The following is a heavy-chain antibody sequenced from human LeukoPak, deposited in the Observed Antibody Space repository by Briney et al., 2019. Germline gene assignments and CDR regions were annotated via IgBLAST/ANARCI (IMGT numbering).Heavy chain of an antibody. CDR3: ARLVMVRGAVDY. Sequence: GGSLRLSCAAYGFTFSSYWMSWVRQAPGKGLEWVANIKQDGSEKYYVDSVKGRFTISRDNAKNSLYLQMNSLRAEDTAVYYCARLVMVRGAVDYWGQGTLVTVSS. CDR2: IKQDGSEK. J-gene: IGHJ4*02. V-gene: IGHV3-7*01. CDR1: GFTFSSYW. D-gene: IGHD3-10*01.